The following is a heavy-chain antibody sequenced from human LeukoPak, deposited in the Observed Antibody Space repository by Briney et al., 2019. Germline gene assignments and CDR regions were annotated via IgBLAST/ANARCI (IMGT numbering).Heavy chain of an antibody. J-gene: IGHJ3*02. CDR1: GFTFSSYW. Sequence: PGGSLRLSCAASGFTFSSYWMHWVRQAPGKGLVWVSRINSDGSSTSYADSVKGRFTISRDNAKNTLYLQMNSLRAEDTAVYYRARDGVTTDAFDIWGQGTMVTVSS. CDR3: ARDGVTTDAFDI. CDR2: INSDGSST. D-gene: IGHD4-17*01. V-gene: IGHV3-74*01.